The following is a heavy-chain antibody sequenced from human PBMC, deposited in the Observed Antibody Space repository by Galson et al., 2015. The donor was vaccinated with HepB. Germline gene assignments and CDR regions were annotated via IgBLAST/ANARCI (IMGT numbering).Heavy chain of an antibody. D-gene: IGHD3-3*01. V-gene: IGHV3-23*01. CDR1: GFTLSNYA. Sequence: SLRLSCAASGFTLSNYAMNWVRQAPGKGLEWVSAIRGSGGNTYYAASVKGRLTISRENSKNTLYLQMNGLRAEDTAVYYCAKAHYDDSHYYYYGMDVWGQGPRSPSP. CDR2: IRGSGGNT. J-gene: IGHJ6*02. CDR3: AKAHYDDSHYYYYGMDV.